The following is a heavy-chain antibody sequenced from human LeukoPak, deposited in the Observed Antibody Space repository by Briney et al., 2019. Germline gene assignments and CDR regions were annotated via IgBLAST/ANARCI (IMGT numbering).Heavy chain of an antibody. J-gene: IGHJ4*02. Sequence: GGSLRLSCAASGFTFSSYSMNWVRQAPGKGLEWVSSISSSSSYIYYADSVKGRFTISRDNSKNTLYLQMNSLRAEDTAVYYCAKVGSSGWYRDWGQGTLVTVSS. CDR1: GFTFSSYS. CDR3: AKVGSSGWYRD. V-gene: IGHV3-21*04. CDR2: ISSSSSYI. D-gene: IGHD6-19*01.